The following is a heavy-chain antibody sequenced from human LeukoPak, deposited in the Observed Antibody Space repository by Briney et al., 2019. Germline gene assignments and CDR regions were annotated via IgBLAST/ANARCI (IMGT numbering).Heavy chain of an antibody. V-gene: IGHV4-59*01. D-gene: IGHD3-22*01. CDR1: GGSISSYY. CDR3: ASAGYYDSSGYYW. CDR2: IYYSGST. Sequence: SETLSLTCTVSGGSISSYYWSWIRQPPGKGLEWIGYIYYSGSTNYNPSLKSRVTISVDTSKNQFSLKLSSATAADTAVYYCASAGYYDSSGYYWWGQGTLVTVSS. J-gene: IGHJ4*02.